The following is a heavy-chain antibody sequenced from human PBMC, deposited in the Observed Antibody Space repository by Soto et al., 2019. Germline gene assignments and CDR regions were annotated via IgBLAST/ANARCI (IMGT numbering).Heavy chain of an antibody. CDR3: ARXTIGVVITFRYYYGMDV. CDR2: IFYLGGT. D-gene: IGHD3-22*01. CDR1: CGSISSSSYY. J-gene: IGHJ6*02. Sequence: SETQSLTCNVSCGSISSSSYYCVWSRQPPGEGLEWMGSIFYLGGTSDNPSLKSRVTISVDTSKNQGSLKLSSVTASDPAVYYCARXTIGVVITFRYYYGMDVWGQGTTVTVSS. V-gene: IGHV4-39*01.